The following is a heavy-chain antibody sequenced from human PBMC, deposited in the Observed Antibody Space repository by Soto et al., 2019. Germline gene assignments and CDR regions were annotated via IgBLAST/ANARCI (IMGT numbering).Heavy chain of an antibody. CDR1: GFTFSSYD. Sequence: XVSLRLSFASPGFTFSSYDMSWVGQAPGKGLEWVSAISGSGGTTYYADSVKGRFTISRDNSKNTLYLQMNSLRAEDTAVYYCPNRDKSMVTRYYYGMDVWGQGTTVTVSS. CDR3: PNRDKSMVTRYYYGMDV. D-gene: IGHD5-18*01. V-gene: IGHV3-23*01. CDR2: ISGSGGTT. J-gene: IGHJ6*02.